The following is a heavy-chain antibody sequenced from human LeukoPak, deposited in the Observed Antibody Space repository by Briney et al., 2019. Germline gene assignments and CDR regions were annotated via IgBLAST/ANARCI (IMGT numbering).Heavy chain of an antibody. CDR1: GYSFTSYW. D-gene: IGHD2-2*01. CDR2: IYTGDSDT. J-gene: IGHJ5*02. CDR3: AKGGYCSSTSCYGEPGWFDP. V-gene: IGHV5-51*01. Sequence: GESLKISCKGSGYSFTSYWIGWVRQMPGKGLEWMGIIYTGDSDTRYSPSFQGQVTISADKSISTAYLQWSSLKASDTAMYYCAKGGYCSSTSCYGEPGWFDPWGQGTLVTVSS.